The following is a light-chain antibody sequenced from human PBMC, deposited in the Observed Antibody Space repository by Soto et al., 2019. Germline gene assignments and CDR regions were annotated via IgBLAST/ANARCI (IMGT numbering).Light chain of an antibody. CDR2: DAS. J-gene: IGKJ4*01. CDR3: QQRSDWPPLT. Sequence: EIVLTQSPATLSLSPGERATLSCRASQSVSSYLAWYQQKPGQAPRLLIYDASNRATGIPARFSGSGSGTDFPLTLSSLEPEDVAVYYCQQRSDWPPLTFGGGTKVEIK. CDR1: QSVSSY. V-gene: IGKV3-11*01.